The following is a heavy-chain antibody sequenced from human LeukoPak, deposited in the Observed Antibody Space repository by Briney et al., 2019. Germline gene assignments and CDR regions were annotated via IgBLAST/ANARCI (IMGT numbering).Heavy chain of an antibody. J-gene: IGHJ4*02. CDR2: IRYDGSNK. V-gene: IGHV3-30*02. D-gene: IGHD6-19*01. CDR1: GFTFSSYG. CDR3: ARDSYSSGWYDGGDY. Sequence: GGSLRLSCAASGFTFSSYGMHWVRQAPGKGLEWVAFIRYDGSNKYYADSVKGRFTISRDNSKNTLYLQMNSLRAEDTAVYYCARDSYSSGWYDGGDYWGQGTLVTVSP.